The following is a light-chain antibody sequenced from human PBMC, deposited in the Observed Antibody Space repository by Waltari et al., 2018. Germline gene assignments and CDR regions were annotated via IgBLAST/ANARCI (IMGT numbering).Light chain of an antibody. CDR3: QQSYSTPRT. CDR2: AAS. Sequence: TQSPATLSSSPGDSATITCRASQSISSYLNWYQQKPGKAPKLLIYAASSLQSGVPSRFSGSGSGTDFTLTISSLQPEDFATYYCQQSYSTPRTFGQGTKVEVK. J-gene: IGKJ1*01. CDR1: QSISSY. V-gene: IGKV1-39*01.